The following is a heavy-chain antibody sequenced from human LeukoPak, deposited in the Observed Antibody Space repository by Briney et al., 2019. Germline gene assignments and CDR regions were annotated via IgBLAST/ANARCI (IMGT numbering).Heavy chain of an antibody. V-gene: IGHV3-7*03. CDR2: IKQDGSEK. J-gene: IGHJ4*02. Sequence: GGSLRLSCAASGFTFSSYWMGWVRQAPGKGLEWVANIKQDGSEKYYVDSVKGRFTISRDNAKNSVYLQMNSLRAEDTALYYCARGSGSSWYFYFDYWGQGTLVTVSS. CDR3: ARGSGSSWYFYFDY. D-gene: IGHD6-13*01. CDR1: GFTFSSYW.